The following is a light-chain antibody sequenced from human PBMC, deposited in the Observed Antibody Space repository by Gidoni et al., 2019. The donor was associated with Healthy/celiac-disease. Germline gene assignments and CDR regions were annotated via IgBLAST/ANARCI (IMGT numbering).Light chain of an antibody. CDR1: QSLLHSNGYNY. CDR3: MQALQTPIFT. V-gene: IGKV2-28*01. J-gene: IGKJ3*01. Sequence: DLVLTQSPLSLPVTPGEPASISCRSSQSLLHSNGYNYLDWYLQKPGQSPQLLIYLGSNRASGGPDRFSGSGSGKDFTLKISRVEAEDVGVYYCMQALQTPIFTFGPGTKVDIK. CDR2: LGS.